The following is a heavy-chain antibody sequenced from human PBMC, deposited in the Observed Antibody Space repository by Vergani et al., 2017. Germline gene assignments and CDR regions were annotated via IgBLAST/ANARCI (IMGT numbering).Heavy chain of an antibody. V-gene: IGHV4-59*01. Sequence: QLQLQESGPGLVKPSETLSLTCSVSGDSMNTYYWTWIRQPPGKGLEWIGYIYDSGDNKYNPSLKRRVTMSLDTSKNQFSLNLYSVTAADTTVYYCARGALWWLRQIDSWGQGTLVTVSS. CDR3: ARGALWWLRQIDS. CDR1: GDSMNTYY. J-gene: IGHJ4*02. D-gene: IGHD2-21*01. CDR2: IYDSGDN.